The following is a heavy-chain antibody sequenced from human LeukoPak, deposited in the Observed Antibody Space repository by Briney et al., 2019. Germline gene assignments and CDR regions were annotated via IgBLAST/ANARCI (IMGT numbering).Heavy chain of an antibody. CDR2: ISSDGNGK. Sequence: QPGRFLRLSCAASGFTFSTYAMHWVRQAPGKGLEWVTVISSDGNGKYYVDSVKGRFTISRDNAKNSLYLQMNSLRAEDTAVYYCARHYSYAGAGYYDDAFDIWGQGTMVTVSS. D-gene: IGHD3-22*01. V-gene: IGHV3-30*03. CDR3: ARHYSYAGAGYYDDAFDI. CDR1: GFTFSTYA. J-gene: IGHJ3*02.